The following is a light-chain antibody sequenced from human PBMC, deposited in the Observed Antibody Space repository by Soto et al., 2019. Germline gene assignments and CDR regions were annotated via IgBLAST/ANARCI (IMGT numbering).Light chain of an antibody. Sequence: EIVLTQSPGTLSLSPGERATLACRASQCVNSRYFAWYQQKPGQAPRLLIYGTSSRATGIPYRFSGSGSVTDFTSTISSVESADFTLYSCGQYGHSLLTFGNETKVEIK. V-gene: IGKV3-20*01. CDR1: QCVNSRY. J-gene: IGKJ1*01. CDR3: GQYGHSLLT. CDR2: GTS.